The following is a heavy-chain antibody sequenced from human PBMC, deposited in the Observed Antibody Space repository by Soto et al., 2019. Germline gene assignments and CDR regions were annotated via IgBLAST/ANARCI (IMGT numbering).Heavy chain of an antibody. Sequence: QVQLQQWGAGLLKPSETLSLTCAVFGGSFSDYYWSWIRQPPGKGLEWIGKINHSGGTNYNPSLKSRVTISVDTSKNHCTLKLSSLTAADTAVYFCARGGESSNRDNWFDPWGQGTLVTVSS. CDR2: INHSGGT. D-gene: IGHD4-4*01. V-gene: IGHV4-34*01. J-gene: IGHJ5*02. CDR1: GGSFSDYY. CDR3: ARGGESSNRDNWFDP.